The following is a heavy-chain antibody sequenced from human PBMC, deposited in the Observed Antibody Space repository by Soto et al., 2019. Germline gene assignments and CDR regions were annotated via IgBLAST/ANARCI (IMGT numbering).Heavy chain of an antibody. CDR3: ARRYYDFWSGYYPFDY. CDR1: GGSISSYY. J-gene: IGHJ4*02. CDR2: IYYSGST. V-gene: IGHV4-59*08. Sequence: QVQLQESGPGLLKPSETLSLTCTVSGGSISSYYWSWIRQPPGKRLEGIGYIYYSGSTNYNPSLKRRVTISVDTSKNQFSLKLSSVTAADTAVYYCARRYYDFWSGYYPFDYWGQGTLVTVSS. D-gene: IGHD3-3*01.